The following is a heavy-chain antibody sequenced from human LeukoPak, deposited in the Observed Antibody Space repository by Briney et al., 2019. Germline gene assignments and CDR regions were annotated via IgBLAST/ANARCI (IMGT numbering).Heavy chain of an antibody. J-gene: IGHJ6*03. CDR2: IYYSGTA. Sequence: PSETLSLTCTVSGGSISSYYWSWIRQPPGKGLEWIGYIYYSGTANYNPSLKSRVTISVDTSKNQFSLKLSSVTAADTAVYYCARVSWFPGTSYYYMDVWGKGTTVTVSS. V-gene: IGHV4-59*01. D-gene: IGHD1-1*01. CDR1: GGSISSYY. CDR3: ARVSWFPGTSYYYMDV.